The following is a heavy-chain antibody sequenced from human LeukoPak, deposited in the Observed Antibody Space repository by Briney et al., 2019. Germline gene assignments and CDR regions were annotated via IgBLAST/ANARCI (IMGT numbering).Heavy chain of an antibody. D-gene: IGHD2-15*01. Sequence: SETLSLTCTVSGGSISSYYWSWIRQPPGKGLEWIGYIYNRGSTNYNSSLKSRVTMSVDTSKNQFSLKLSSATAADTAVYYCARGYCSGGTCYRTFFDYWGQGTLVTVSS. J-gene: IGHJ4*02. CDR2: IYNRGST. V-gene: IGHV4-59*01. CDR1: GGSISSYY. CDR3: ARGYCSGGTCYRTFFDY.